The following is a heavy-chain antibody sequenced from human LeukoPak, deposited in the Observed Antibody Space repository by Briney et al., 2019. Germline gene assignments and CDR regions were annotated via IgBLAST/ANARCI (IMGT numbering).Heavy chain of an antibody. CDR3: ASNRYSSGWYLDY. CDR2: ISSSSSYI. Sequence: GGSLRLSCAASGFTFSSYSMNWVRQAPGKGLEWVSSISSSSSYIYYADSVKGRFIISRDNAKNSLYLQMNSLRAEDTAVYYCASNRYSSGWYLDYWGQGTLVTVSS. D-gene: IGHD6-19*01. CDR1: GFTFSSYS. J-gene: IGHJ4*02. V-gene: IGHV3-21*01.